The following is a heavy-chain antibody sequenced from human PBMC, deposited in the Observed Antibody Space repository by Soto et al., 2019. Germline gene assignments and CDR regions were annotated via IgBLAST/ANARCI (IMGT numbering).Heavy chain of an antibody. CDR1: GGSISSGGYY. CDR2: IYYSGST. V-gene: IGHV4-31*03. D-gene: IGHD3-22*01. J-gene: IGHJ3*02. Sequence: TLSLTCTVSGGSISSGGYYWSWIRQHPGKGLEWIGYIYYSGSTYYNPSLKSRVTISVDTSKNQFSLKLSSVTAADTAVYYCARDGASDSSRYYYYHDAFDIWGKGTMVTVS. CDR3: ARDGASDSSRYYYYHDAFDI.